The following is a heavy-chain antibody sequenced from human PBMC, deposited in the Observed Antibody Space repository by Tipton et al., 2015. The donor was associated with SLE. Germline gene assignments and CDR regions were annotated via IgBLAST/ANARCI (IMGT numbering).Heavy chain of an antibody. CDR2: INHSGST. J-gene: IGHJ5*02. Sequence: TLSLTCTVSGGSISSHYWSWIRQPPGKGLEWIGEINHSGSTNYNPSLKSRVTISVDTSKNQFSLKLSSVTAADTAVYYCARAHLGGGWFDPWGQGTLVTVSS. V-gene: IGHV4-34*01. CDR3: ARAHLGGGWFDP. D-gene: IGHD3-10*01. CDR1: GGSISSHY.